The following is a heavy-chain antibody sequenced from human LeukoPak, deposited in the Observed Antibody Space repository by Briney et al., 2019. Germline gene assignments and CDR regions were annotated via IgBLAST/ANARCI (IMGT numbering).Heavy chain of an antibody. CDR1: GGTFNNYA. CDR2: VVPMFGIR. Sequence: SVTVSCTTSGGTFNNYAISWVRQAPGHALEWMGRVVPMFGIRNYPQTFKGRVNITADKATNTVYMELRSLRAEDTAIYYCATEPSRSYSFDHLDFWGLGSPVTVSS. CDR3: ATEPSRSYSFDHLDF. D-gene: IGHD5-12*01. V-gene: IGHV1-69*04. J-gene: IGHJ4*02.